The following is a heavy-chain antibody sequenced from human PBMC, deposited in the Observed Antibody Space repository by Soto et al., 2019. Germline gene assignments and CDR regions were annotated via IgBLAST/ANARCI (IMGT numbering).Heavy chain of an antibody. CDR3: TRHRIIWANHMTAAGSNDGFDI. V-gene: IGHV3-73*01. J-gene: IGHJ3*02. D-gene: IGHD2-21*02. Sequence: EVQLVESGGGLVQPGGSLKLSCVASGFAFSDSAIHWVRQSSGKGLEWVGRIKDKGNNYAIAYAASVTGRFTVSSDDSKNTAYLQINSLKIEDTAIYFCTRHRIIWANHMTAAGSNDGFDIWGQGTMVTVSS. CDR2: IKDKGNNYAI. CDR1: GFAFSDSA.